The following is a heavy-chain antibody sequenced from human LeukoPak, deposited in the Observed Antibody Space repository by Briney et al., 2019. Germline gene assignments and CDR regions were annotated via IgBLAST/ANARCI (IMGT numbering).Heavy chain of an antibody. Sequence: GGSLRLSCAASGFTFSSYGMHWVRQAPGKGLEWVAVISYDGSNKYYADSVKGRFTISRDNSKNTLYLQMNSLRAEDTAVYYCARVGIAVVWRMDVWGQGTTVTVSS. CDR1: GFTFSSYG. CDR2: ISYDGSNK. V-gene: IGHV3-30*03. J-gene: IGHJ6*02. D-gene: IGHD6-19*01. CDR3: ARVGIAVVWRMDV.